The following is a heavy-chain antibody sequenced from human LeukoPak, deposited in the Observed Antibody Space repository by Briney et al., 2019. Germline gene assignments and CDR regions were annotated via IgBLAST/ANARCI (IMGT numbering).Heavy chain of an antibody. J-gene: IGHJ5*02. CDR2: IYYSGST. Sequence: SETLSLTCTVSGGSISSYYWGWIRQPPGKGLEWIGSIYYSGSTYYNPSLKSRVTISVDTSKNQFSLKLSSVTAADTAVYYRARQSYSSLNWFDPWGQGTLVTVSS. D-gene: IGHD6-13*01. CDR3: ARQSYSSLNWFDP. V-gene: IGHV4-39*01. CDR1: GGSISSYY.